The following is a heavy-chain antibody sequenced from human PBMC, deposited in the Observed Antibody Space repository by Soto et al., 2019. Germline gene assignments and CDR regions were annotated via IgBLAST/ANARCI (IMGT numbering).Heavy chain of an antibody. J-gene: IGHJ4*02. V-gene: IGHV1-69*13. CDR3: ARSARPGATTPFDY. CDR2: IIPIFGTA. D-gene: IGHD1-26*01. Sequence: GASVKVSCKASGGTFSSYAISWVRQAPGQGLEWMGGIIPIFGTANYAQKFQGRVTITADESTSTAYTELSSLRSEDTAVYYCARSARPGATTPFDYWGQGTLVTVSS. CDR1: GGTFSSYA.